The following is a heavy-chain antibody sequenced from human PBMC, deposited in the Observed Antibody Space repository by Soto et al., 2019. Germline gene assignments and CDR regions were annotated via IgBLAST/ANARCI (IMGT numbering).Heavy chain of an antibody. CDR1: GGSFRSYA. V-gene: IGHV1-69*12. J-gene: IGHJ5*01. D-gene: IGHD5-18*01. Sequence: QVQLVQSGAEVKKPGSSVKVSCKASGGSFRSYAVNWVRQAPGQGLECLGGIIPIFGTPNYAQKFHGRVSITADESTSTVYMDLISPTSEDTAVYYCAYSANHRYFFDSWGQGTLVTVSS. CDR3: AYSANHRYFFDS. CDR2: IIPIFGTP.